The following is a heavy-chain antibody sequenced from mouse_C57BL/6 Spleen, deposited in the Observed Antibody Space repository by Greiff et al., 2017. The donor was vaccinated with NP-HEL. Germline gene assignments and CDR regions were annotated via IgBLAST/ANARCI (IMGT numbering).Heavy chain of an antibody. CDR3: ARMDYGNYDAMDY. CDR2: IYPRSGNT. V-gene: IGHV1-81*01. D-gene: IGHD2-1*01. Sequence: VQLQQSGAELARPGASVKLSCKASGYTFTSYGISWVKQRTGQGLEWIGEIYPRSGNTYYNEKFKGKATLTADKSSSTAYMELRSLTSEDSAVYYCARMDYGNYDAMDYWGQGTSVTVSS. CDR1: GYTFTSYG. J-gene: IGHJ4*01.